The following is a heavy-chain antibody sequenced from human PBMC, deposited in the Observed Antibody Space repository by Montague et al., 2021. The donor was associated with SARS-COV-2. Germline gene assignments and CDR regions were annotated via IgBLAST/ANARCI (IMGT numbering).Heavy chain of an antibody. V-gene: IGHV3-23*03. CDR2: IYGDGSKT. Sequence: SLRLSCAASGFIFSNYAMNWVRQTPGRGLEWVSVIYGDGSKTYYADSVKGRFTISRDNSKNTLYLQMNSLRTEDTALYYCAKGWDHSGGIAIYDSWGQGTLVPVSS. D-gene: IGHD6-19*01. CDR1: GFIFSNYA. CDR3: AKGWDHSGGIAIYDS. J-gene: IGHJ4*02.